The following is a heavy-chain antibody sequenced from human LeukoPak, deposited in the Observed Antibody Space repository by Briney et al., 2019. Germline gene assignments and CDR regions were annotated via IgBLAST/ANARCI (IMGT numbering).Heavy chain of an antibody. CDR2: IYYSGST. CDR1: GGSISSYY. CDR3: ARLERRYYDSSPTSSYYFDY. J-gene: IGHJ4*02. V-gene: IGHV4-59*01. Sequence: SETLSLTCTVSGGSISSYYWSWIRQPPGKGLEWIGYIYYSGSTNYNPSLKSRVTISVDTSKNQFSLKLSSVTAADTAVYYCARLERRYYDSSPTSSYYFDYWGQGTLVTVSS. D-gene: IGHD3-22*01.